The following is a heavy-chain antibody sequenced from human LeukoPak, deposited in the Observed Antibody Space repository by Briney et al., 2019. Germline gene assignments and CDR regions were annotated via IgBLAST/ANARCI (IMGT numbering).Heavy chain of an antibody. V-gene: IGHV4-59*01. CDR2: IYYSGST. J-gene: IGHJ6*03. CDR3: ASTGAYYDFWSGDYYYYYMDV. CDR1: GGSISSYY. Sequence: SETLSLTCTVSGGSISSYYWSWIRQPPGEGLEWSGHIYYSGSTNYNPSLKSRVTISVDTSKNKFSLKLSSVTAADTAVYYCASTGAYYDFWSGDYYYYYMDVWGKGTTVTVSS. D-gene: IGHD3-3*01.